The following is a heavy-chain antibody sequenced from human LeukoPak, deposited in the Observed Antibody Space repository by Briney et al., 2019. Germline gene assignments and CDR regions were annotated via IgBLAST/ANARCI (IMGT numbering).Heavy chain of an antibody. J-gene: IGHJ3*02. V-gene: IGHV1-18*01. CDR2: ISAYNGNT. D-gene: IGHD3-10*01. CDR3: AREGLLWFGELSDAFDI. Sequence: ASVKVSYKASGYTFTSYGISWVRQAPGQGLEWMGWISAYNGNTNYAQKLQGRVTMTTDTSTSTAYMELRSLRSDDTAVYYCAREGLLWFGELSDAFDIWGQGTMVTVSS. CDR1: GYTFTSYG.